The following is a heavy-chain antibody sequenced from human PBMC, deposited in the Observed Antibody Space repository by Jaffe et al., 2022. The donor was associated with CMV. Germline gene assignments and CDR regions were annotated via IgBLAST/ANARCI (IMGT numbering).Heavy chain of an antibody. D-gene: IGHD6-19*01. V-gene: IGHV4-34*01. CDR2: INHSGST. CDR3: ARAHGYSSGSTIDY. Sequence: QVQLQQWGAGLLKPSETLSLTCAVYGGSFSGYYWSWIRQPPGKGLEWIGEINHSGSTNYNPSLKSRVTISVDTSKNQFSLKLSSVTAADTAVYYCARAHGYSSGSTIDYWGQGTLVTVSS. J-gene: IGHJ4*02. CDR1: GGSFSGYY.